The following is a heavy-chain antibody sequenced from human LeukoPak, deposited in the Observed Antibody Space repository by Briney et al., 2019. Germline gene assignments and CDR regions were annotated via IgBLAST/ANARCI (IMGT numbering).Heavy chain of an antibody. CDR2: INHSGST. J-gene: IGHJ4*02. CDR1: GGSFSGYY. D-gene: IGHD2-15*01. V-gene: IGHV4-34*01. CDR3: ARVVVATRKFGY. Sequence: SETLSLTCAVYGGSFSGYYWSWIRQPPGKGLEWIGEINHSGSTNYNPSLKSRVTISVDTSKNQFSLKLSSVTAADTAVYYCARVVVATRKFGYWGQGTLVTVSS.